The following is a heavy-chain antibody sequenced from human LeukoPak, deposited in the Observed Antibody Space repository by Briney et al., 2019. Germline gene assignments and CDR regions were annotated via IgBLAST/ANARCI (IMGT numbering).Heavy chain of an antibody. CDR1: GGSISSYY. J-gene: IGHJ4*02. Sequence: FETLSLTCTVSGGSISSYYWSWIRQPPGKGLEWIGYIYYSGSTNYNPSLKSRVTISADTSKNQFSLKLRSVTAADTAVYYCAGDDDTAGIDYWGQGTLVTVSS. V-gene: IGHV4-59*01. CDR2: IYYSGST. D-gene: IGHD1-1*01. CDR3: AGDDDTAGIDY.